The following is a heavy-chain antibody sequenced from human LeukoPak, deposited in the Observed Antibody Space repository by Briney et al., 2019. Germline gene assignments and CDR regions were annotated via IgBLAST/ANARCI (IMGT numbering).Heavy chain of an antibody. Sequence: ASAKVSCQTSGYTFRDYYIHWVRQAPGQGLEWMGWSNPNSGDTNYAQKFQDRITMTRDTSIGTAYMELNRLSPDDTAIYFCARGAPRTVLVTDTSFDYWGQGALVTVSS. CDR3: ARGAPRTVLVTDTSFDY. J-gene: IGHJ4*02. V-gene: IGHV1-2*02. CDR2: SNPNSGDT. CDR1: GYTFRDYY. D-gene: IGHD1-26*01.